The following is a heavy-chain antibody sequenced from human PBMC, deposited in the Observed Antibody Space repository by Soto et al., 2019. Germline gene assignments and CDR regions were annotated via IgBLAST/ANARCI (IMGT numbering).Heavy chain of an antibody. CDR2: VYTSGGT. Sequence: ASETLSLTCTVSGGSMNSYYWTWIRQPAGKGLEWIGRVYTSGGTHYNPSLKSRVTISVDTSKNQFSLRLISVTDADTAVYYCARGQRFSDWFDPWGQGTLVTVSS. CDR1: GGSMNSYY. CDR3: ARGQRFSDWFDP. D-gene: IGHD3-3*01. J-gene: IGHJ5*02. V-gene: IGHV4-4*07.